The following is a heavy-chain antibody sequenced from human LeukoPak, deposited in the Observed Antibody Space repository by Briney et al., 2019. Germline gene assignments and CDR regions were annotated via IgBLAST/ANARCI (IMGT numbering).Heavy chain of an antibody. D-gene: IGHD2-15*01. CDR1: GGSFSGYY. CDR3: ATVALTGWTFDP. Sequence: SETLSLTCAVYGGSFSGYYWAWISQPPGKGLEWIGEINHSGSTTYNPSLKSRVTISVDTSKNQFSLKLSSVTAADTAIYYCATVALTGWTFDPWGQGTLVTVSS. J-gene: IGHJ5*02. V-gene: IGHV4-34*01. CDR2: INHSGST.